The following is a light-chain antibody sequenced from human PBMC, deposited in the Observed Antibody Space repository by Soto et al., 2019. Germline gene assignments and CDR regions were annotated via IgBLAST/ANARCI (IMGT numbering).Light chain of an antibody. CDR1: QSIYPY. J-gene: IGKJ4*01. Sequence: DIQLTQSPSSLSASVGDRVTINCRASQSIYPYLNWFQLKPGKGPKLLIFASSTLQSGVPSRFSGSGSGADVSLTISSLQPEDFATYYCQQSYSNTLSFGGGTRV. CDR3: QQSYSNTLS. V-gene: IGKV1-39*01. CDR2: ASS.